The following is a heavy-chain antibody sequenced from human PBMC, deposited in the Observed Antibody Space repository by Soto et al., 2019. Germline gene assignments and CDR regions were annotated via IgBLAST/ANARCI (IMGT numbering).Heavy chain of an antibody. Sequence: PGGSLTLSCVASVITFASRAMGWVRQAAGGGLEWVSTITDTGGDTKYADSVRGRFTMSRDNSKKTLYLQMNSLRVEDSALYYCARGSTDSYPGSRIFDFWGRGTLVTVSS. CDR2: ITDTGGDT. J-gene: IGHJ4*02. V-gene: IGHV3-23*01. CDR1: VITFASRA. CDR3: ARGSTDSYPGSRIFDF. D-gene: IGHD3-10*01.